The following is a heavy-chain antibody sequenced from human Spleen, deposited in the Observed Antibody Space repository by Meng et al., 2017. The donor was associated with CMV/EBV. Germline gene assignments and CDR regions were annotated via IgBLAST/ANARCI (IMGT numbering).Heavy chain of an antibody. Sequence: QLQEAGLGRLKPSRPFSRTCTISGCSISSYYWSWTRQPAGKRLEWIGRIYTSGSTNYNPSLKSRVTMSVYTSKNQFSLKLSSVTAADTAVYYCARDFGAVWFDPWGQGTLVNVSS. D-gene: IGHD3-16*01. J-gene: IGHJ5*02. V-gene: IGHV4-4*07. CDR1: GCSISSYY. CDR3: ARDFGAVWFDP. CDR2: IYTSGST.